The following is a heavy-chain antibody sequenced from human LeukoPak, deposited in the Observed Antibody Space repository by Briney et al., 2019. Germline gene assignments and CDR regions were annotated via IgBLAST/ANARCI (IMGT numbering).Heavy chain of an antibody. Sequence: ASVWVSSTASVGTFTSSAISWVRQALGQGLEWMGGSIPIFVTANYAQKFHGRVTITADESTSTAYMELSSLRSEDTAVYYCARGDDYGGDYYYYYYTDVWGKGTTVTVSS. CDR1: VGTFTSSA. V-gene: IGHV1-69*01. CDR3: ARGDDYGGDYYYYYYTDV. D-gene: IGHD4-23*01. CDR2: SIPIFVTA. J-gene: IGHJ6*03.